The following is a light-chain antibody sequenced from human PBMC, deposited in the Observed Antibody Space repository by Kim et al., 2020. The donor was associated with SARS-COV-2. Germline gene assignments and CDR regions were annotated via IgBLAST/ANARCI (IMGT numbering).Light chain of an antibody. J-gene: IGKJ4*01. CDR3: QQYSDYPLT. Sequence: DIQMTQLPSSLSASIGDRVTITCRASQDINKFLVWFQQRPGEAPKSLIYAASILQSGVPSRFSGSGSGTHYTLTISTLQPEDFATYYCQQYSDYPLTFGGGTKVDIK. CDR1: QDINKF. V-gene: IGKV1-16*01. CDR2: AAS.